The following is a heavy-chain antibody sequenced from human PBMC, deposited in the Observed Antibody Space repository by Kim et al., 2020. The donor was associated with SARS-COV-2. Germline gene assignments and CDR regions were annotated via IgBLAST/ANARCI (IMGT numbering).Heavy chain of an antibody. Sequence: GGSLRLSCAASGFTFSSYTMSWVRQAPGKKLEWVSGIYVDGATYYADPVKGRFTISRDNSKNTVFLQVNSLRAEDTAVYYCAPGPRIVAAAPTDYCGQGTLVTVSS. J-gene: IGHJ4*02. D-gene: IGHD6-13*01. CDR1: GFTFSSYT. V-gene: IGHV3-23*01. CDR3: APGPRIVAAAPTDY. CDR2: IYVDGAT.